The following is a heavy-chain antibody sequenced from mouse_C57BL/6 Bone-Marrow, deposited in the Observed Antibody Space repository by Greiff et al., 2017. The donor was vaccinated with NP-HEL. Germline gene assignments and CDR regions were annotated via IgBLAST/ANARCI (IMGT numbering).Heavy chain of an antibody. CDR3: TRSKGLGRKDYFDY. V-gene: IGHV1-15*01. CDR1: GYTFTDYE. D-gene: IGHD4-1*01. J-gene: IGHJ2*01. CDR2: IDPETGGT. Sequence: VQLQESGAELVRPGASVTLSCKASGYTFTDYEMHWVKQTPVHGLEWIGAIDPETGGTAYNQKFKGKAILTADKSSSTAYMELRSLTSEDSAVYYCTRSKGLGRKDYFDYWGQGTTLTVSS.